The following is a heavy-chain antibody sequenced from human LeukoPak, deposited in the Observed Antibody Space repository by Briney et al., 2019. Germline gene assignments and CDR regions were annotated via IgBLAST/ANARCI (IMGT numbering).Heavy chain of an antibody. CDR1: GFTFSSYA. J-gene: IGHJ5*02. D-gene: IGHD6-6*01. Sequence: PGGSLRLSCAASGFTFSSYAMHWVRQAPGKGLEWVAVISYDGSNKYYADSVKGRFTISRDNAKNSLYLQMNSLRAEDTAVYYCAAARPFGRFDPWGQGTLVTVSS. V-gene: IGHV3-30*04. CDR3: AAARPFGRFDP. CDR2: ISYDGSNK.